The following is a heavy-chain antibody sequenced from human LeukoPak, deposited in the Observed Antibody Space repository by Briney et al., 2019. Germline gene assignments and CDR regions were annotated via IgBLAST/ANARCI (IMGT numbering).Heavy chain of an antibody. J-gene: IGHJ4*02. CDR1: GYTFTGYY. V-gene: IGHV1-2*02. CDR2: INPNSGGT. Sequence: ASVKVSCKASGYTFTGYYMHWVRQAPGQGLEWMGWINPNSGGTNYAQKFQGRVTMTSDTSISTAYMELSRLRSDATAVSYCARESYYDSSGYPDYWGQGTLVTVSS. CDR3: ARESYYDSSGYPDY. D-gene: IGHD3-22*01.